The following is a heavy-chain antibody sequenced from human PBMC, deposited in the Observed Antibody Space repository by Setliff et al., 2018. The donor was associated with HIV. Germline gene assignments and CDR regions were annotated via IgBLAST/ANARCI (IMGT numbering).Heavy chain of an antibody. CDR1: GYSFSNYW. Sequence: GESLKIFCKGSGYSFSNYWIGWVRQMPGKGLEWMGIIYPGDSDTRYSPSFQGQVTISADKSISTAYLQWSSLKASDTAIYYCAISGSPDRRPTWGQGTLVTVSS. CDR3: AISGSPDRRPT. J-gene: IGHJ5*02. CDR2: IYPGDSDT. V-gene: IGHV5-51*01. D-gene: IGHD3-10*01.